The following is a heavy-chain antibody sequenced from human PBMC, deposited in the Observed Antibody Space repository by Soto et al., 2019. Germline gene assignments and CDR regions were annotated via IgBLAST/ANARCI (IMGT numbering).Heavy chain of an antibody. Sequence: QVQLQESGPGLVKPSETLSLTCTVSGGSVSSGSYYWSWIRQPPGKGLEWIGYIYYSGNTNYNPSLKSRVTISVDTSKNQFSLKLSSVTAADTAVYYCARVVVITGYYYYGMDVWGQGTTVTVSS. CDR3: ARVVVITGYYYYGMDV. D-gene: IGHD3-22*01. CDR1: GGSVSSGSYY. J-gene: IGHJ6*02. CDR2: IYYSGNT. V-gene: IGHV4-61*01.